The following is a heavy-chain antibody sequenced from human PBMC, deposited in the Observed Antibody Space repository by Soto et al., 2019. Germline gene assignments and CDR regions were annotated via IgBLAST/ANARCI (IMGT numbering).Heavy chain of an antibody. CDR2: ISSSSSYI. D-gene: IGHD3-22*01. CDR3: ARASYYDSSGYFFQGAWFDP. Sequence: LSCAASGFTFSSYSMNWVRQAPGKGLEWVSSISSSSSYIYYADSVKGRFTISRDNAKNSLYLQMNSLRAEDTAVYYCARASYYDSSGYFFQGAWFDPWGQGTLVTVSS. J-gene: IGHJ5*02. V-gene: IGHV3-21*01. CDR1: GFTFSSYS.